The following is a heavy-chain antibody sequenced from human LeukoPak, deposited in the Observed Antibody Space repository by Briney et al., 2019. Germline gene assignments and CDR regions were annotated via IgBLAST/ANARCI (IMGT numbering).Heavy chain of an antibody. CDR3: ATDLSVQLWPPGFDY. Sequence: ASVKVSCKVSGYTLTELSMHWVRQAPGKGLEWMGGFDPEDGETIYAQKFQGRVAMTEDTSTDTAYMELSSLRSEDTAVYYCATDLSVQLWPPGFDYWGQGTLVTVSS. V-gene: IGHV1-24*01. D-gene: IGHD5-18*01. J-gene: IGHJ4*02. CDR1: GYTLTELS. CDR2: FDPEDGET.